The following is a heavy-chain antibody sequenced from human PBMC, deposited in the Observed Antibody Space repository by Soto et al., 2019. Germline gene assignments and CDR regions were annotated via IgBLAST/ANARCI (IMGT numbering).Heavy chain of an antibody. CDR3: ARQLYDILTGYKDYGMDV. Sequence: GGSLRLSCAASGFSISRYGMSWVRQAPGKGLEWVSSIGGSGPTTYYADSVTGRFTISRDNSKNTLFLQMNSLRAEDTAVYYCARQLYDILTGYKDYGMDVWGQGTTVTVSS. V-gene: IGHV3-23*01. D-gene: IGHD3-9*01. CDR1: GFSISRYG. CDR2: IGGSGPTT. J-gene: IGHJ6*02.